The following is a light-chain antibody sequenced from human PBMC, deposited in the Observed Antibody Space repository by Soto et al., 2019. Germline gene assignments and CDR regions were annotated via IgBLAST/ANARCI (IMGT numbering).Light chain of an antibody. CDR3: QSYDSSLSGV. V-gene: IGLV1-40*01. Sequence: QSVLTQPPSVSGAPGQRVTISCTGSSSNIGAGYDVHWYQQFPGTAPKLLIYGNSNRPSGVPDRFSGSKSGTSASLAITGLQAADEADYYCQSYDSSLSGVFGSGTKLTGL. CDR1: SSNIGAGYD. J-gene: IGLJ1*01. CDR2: GNS.